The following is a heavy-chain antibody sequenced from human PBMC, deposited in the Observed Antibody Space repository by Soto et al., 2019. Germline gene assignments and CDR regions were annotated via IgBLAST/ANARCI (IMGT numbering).Heavy chain of an antibody. Sequence: LLESGGGLVQPGGSLRLSCAASGFTFSSYAMSWVRQAPGKGPEWVSTISGSGDSTYTADSVEGRFTISRDNSKNTLFLHMNSLRAEDTAVYFCAKARGRSERIDDCWGQGTLVAVSS. CDR1: GFTFSSYA. V-gene: IGHV3-23*01. CDR2: ISGSGDST. D-gene: IGHD5-12*01. J-gene: IGHJ4*02. CDR3: AKARGRSERIDDC.